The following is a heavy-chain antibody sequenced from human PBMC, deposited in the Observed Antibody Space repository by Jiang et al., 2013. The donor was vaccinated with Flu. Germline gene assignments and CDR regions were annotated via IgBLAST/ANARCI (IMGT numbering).Heavy chain of an antibody. J-gene: IGHJ3*02. D-gene: IGHD2-15*01. CDR2: INPSGGST. V-gene: IGHV1-46*03. Sequence: SGYTFTSYYMHWVRQAPGQGLEWMGIINPSGGSTSYAQKFQGRVTMTRDTSTSTVYMELSSLRSEDTAVYYCAREVALHDAFDIWGQGTMVTVSS. CDR3: AREVALHDAFDI. CDR1: GYTFTSYY.